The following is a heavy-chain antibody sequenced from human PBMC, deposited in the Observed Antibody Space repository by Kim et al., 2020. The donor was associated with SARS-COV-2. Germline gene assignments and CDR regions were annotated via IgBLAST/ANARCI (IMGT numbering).Heavy chain of an antibody. CDR1: GFTFSSYS. CDR2: ISSSSSYI. J-gene: IGHJ6*02. CDR3: ARGGYSSGWTGDYYYYGMDV. Sequence: EGSLRLSCAASGFTFSSYSMNWVRQAPGKGLEWVSSISSSSSYIYYADSVKGRFTISRDNAKNSLYLQMNSLRAEDTAVYYCARGGYSSGWTGDYYYYGMDVWGQGTTVTVSS. D-gene: IGHD6-19*01. V-gene: IGHV3-21*01.